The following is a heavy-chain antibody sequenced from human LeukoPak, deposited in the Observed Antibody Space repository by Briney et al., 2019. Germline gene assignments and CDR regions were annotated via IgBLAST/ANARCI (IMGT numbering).Heavy chain of an antibody. D-gene: IGHD3-10*01. J-gene: IGHJ3*02. CDR1: GYTFTSYA. Sequence: ASVKVSCKASGYTFTSYAMHWVRQAPGQRLEWMGSINAGNGNTKYSQKFQGRVTITRDTSASTAYMELSSLRSEDTAVYYCARDSAITMVRGVDSNDAFDIWGQGTMVTVSS. CDR3: ARDSAITMVRGVDSNDAFDI. CDR2: INAGNGNT. V-gene: IGHV1-3*01.